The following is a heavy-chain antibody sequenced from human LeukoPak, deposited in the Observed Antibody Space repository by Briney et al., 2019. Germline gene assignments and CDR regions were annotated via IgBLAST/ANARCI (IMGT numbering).Heavy chain of an antibody. CDR1: GYTFTVYF. D-gene: IGHD2-21*02. CDR3: ARDYCGDDSLCFFDC. CDR2: INPNTGGT. V-gene: IGHV1-2*02. J-gene: IGHJ4*02. Sequence: ASVKVSSMASGYTFTVYFMHWVRQAPGQGLEWLGWINPNTGGTNYAQNFQGRVTITRDTPISAAYMDLSMLTSDDTAVYYCARDYCGDDSLCFFDCWGQGTVVTVSS.